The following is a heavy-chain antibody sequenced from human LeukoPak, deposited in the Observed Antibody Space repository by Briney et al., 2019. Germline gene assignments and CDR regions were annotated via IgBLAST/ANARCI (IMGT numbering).Heavy chain of an antibody. J-gene: IGHJ5*02. D-gene: IGHD5-24*01. CDR3: ARARDGHINNWFDP. Sequence: SETLSLTCTVSGGSIGSYYWSWIRQPPGKGLEWIGYIYYSGSTEYNPSLKSRVTISVDTSKNQFSLKMSSVTAADTAVYYCARARDGHINNWFDPWGQGTLVTVSS. CDR1: GGSIGSYY. CDR2: IYYSGST. V-gene: IGHV4-59*01.